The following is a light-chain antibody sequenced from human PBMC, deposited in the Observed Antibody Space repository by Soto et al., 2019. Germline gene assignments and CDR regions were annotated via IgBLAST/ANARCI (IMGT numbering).Light chain of an antibody. CDR2: EAS. Sequence: DLQMTQSPSSLSASVGDRVTITCRASENIDSYLNWYQQKSGKVPKPLIYEASSLHSGVPSRFSGSRSGTDFTLTISSLQPEDFATYYCQQGYSTPPTFGQGTRVEVK. CDR3: QQGYSTPPT. CDR1: ENIDSY. J-gene: IGKJ1*01. V-gene: IGKV1-39*01.